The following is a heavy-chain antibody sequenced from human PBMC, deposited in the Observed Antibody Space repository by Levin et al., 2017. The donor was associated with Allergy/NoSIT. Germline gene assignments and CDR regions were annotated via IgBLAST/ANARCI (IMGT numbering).Heavy chain of an antibody. CDR1: GFTFSSYA. CDR2: ISGSGGST. J-gene: IGHJ6*02. V-gene: IGHV3-23*01. D-gene: IGHD6-19*01. Sequence: GGSLRLSCAASGFTFSSYAMSWVRQAPGKGLEWVSAISGSGGSTYYADSVKGRFTISRDNSKNTLYLQMNSLRAEDTAVYYCAKAGLVDPRRYYYYGMDVWGQGTTVTVSS. CDR3: AKAGLVDPRRYYYYGMDV.